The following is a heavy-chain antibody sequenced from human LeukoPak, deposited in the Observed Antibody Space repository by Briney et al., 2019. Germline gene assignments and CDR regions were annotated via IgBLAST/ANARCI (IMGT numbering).Heavy chain of an antibody. Sequence: ASVKVSCKASGYTFTSYYMHWVRQAPGQGLEWMGIINPSGGSTSYAQKFQGRVTMTRDTSTSTVYMELSTLRSEDTAVYFCAKDPRNILTGDFDDFDIWGQGTVVIVSS. CDR1: GYTFTSYY. J-gene: IGHJ3*02. CDR2: INPSGGST. D-gene: IGHD3-9*01. CDR3: AKDPRNILTGDFDDFDI. V-gene: IGHV1-46*01.